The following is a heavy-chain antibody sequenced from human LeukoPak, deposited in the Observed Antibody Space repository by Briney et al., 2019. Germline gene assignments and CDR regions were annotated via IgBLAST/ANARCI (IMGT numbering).Heavy chain of an antibody. D-gene: IGHD3-10*01. V-gene: IGHV4-39*07. CDR1: GGSISSSSYY. Sequence: PSETLSLTCTVSGGSISSSSYYWGWIRQPPGKGLEWIGSIYYSGSTYYNPSLKSRVTISVDTSKNQFSLKLSSVTAADTAVYYCARWYYYGSGSSQFDYWGQGTLVTVSS. CDR3: ARWYYYGSGSSQFDY. CDR2: IYYSGST. J-gene: IGHJ4*02.